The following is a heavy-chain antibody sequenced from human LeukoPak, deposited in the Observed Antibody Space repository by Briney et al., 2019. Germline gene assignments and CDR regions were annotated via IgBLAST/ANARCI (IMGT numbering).Heavy chain of an antibody. V-gene: IGHV5-51*01. CDR3: ARQYCSGGSCYSDY. D-gene: IGHD2-15*01. CDR1: GYSFTIYW. CDR2: IYPGDSDT. Sequence: GESPEISCKGSGYSFTIYWIGWVRQMPGKGLEWMGIIYPGDSDTRYSPSFQGQVTISADKSISTAYLQWSSLKASDTAMYYCARQYCSGGSCYSDYWGQGTLVTVSS. J-gene: IGHJ4*02.